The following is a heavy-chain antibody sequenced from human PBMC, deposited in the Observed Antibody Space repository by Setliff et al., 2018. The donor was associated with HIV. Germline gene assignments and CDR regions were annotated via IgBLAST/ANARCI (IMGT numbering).Heavy chain of an antibody. V-gene: IGHV1-69*02. CDR2: IIPILGVP. D-gene: IGHD3-22*01. CDR3: ARGGDYDSSGYYVT. Sequence: GASVKVSCKASGGPFTSSSIGWVRQAPGQGLEWMGRIIPILGVPRYAQKFQGRVTITADKSTSTSYMHLSSLRAEDTAVYFCARGGDYDSSGYYVTWGQGSRVTVSS. J-gene: IGHJ4*02. CDR1: GGPFTSSS.